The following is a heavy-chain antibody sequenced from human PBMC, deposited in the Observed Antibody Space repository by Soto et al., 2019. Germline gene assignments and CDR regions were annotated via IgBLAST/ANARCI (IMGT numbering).Heavy chain of an antibody. J-gene: IGHJ4*02. V-gene: IGHV4-59*08. CDR2: IYYSGST. D-gene: IGHD4-17*01. CDR1: GFTFSNYA. Sequence: GSLRLSCAASGFTFSNYAVSWIRQPPGKGLEWIGYIYYSGSTNYNPSLKSRVTISVDTSKNQFSLKLSSVTAADTAVYYCARRYGPGFDYWGQGTLVTVSS. CDR3: ARRYGPGFDY.